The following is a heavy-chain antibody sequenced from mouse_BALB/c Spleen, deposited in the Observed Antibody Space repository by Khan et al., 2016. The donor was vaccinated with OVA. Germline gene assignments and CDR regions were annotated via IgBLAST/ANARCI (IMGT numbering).Heavy chain of an antibody. CDR2: INTFTGEP. J-gene: IGHJ4*01. Sequence: QIQLVQSGPEMKKPGETVKISCKASGYTFTNYGMNWVKQSPGKALKWMGWINTFTGEPTYADDFKGRFAFSLETSASTAYLQINNLKNEDTATYFCARPPYFSYSLDHGGQGTSVTVSS. D-gene: IGHD2-12*01. CDR3: ARPPYFSYSLDH. CDR1: GYTFTNYG. V-gene: IGHV9-3-1*01.